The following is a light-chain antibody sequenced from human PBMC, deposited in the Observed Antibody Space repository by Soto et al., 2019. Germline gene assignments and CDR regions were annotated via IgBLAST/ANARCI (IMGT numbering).Light chain of an antibody. CDR3: QQYNSYSRNT. CDR2: KAS. Sequence: DIQMTQSPSTLSASVGDRVTITCRASQSISSWLAWYQQKPGKAPKLLIYKASSLESGVPSRFSGSGSGTEFTLTISSLQPDDFATYYCQQYNSYSRNTFGQATKLEIK. CDR1: QSISSW. J-gene: IGKJ2*01. V-gene: IGKV1-5*03.